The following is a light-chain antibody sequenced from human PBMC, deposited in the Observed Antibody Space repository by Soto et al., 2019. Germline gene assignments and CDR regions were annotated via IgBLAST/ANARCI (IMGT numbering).Light chain of an antibody. Sequence: QSVLTQPASVSESPGQSITISCTGTDSDVGAYNYVAWYQQHPDKAPKLLIFEVTKRPSGVSDRFSGSKSGNTASLTISGLQPEDEADYFCSSYTTTNTLLFGPGTKVT. J-gene: IGLJ1*01. CDR2: EVT. CDR1: DSDVGAYNY. CDR3: SSYTTTNTLL. V-gene: IGLV2-14*01.